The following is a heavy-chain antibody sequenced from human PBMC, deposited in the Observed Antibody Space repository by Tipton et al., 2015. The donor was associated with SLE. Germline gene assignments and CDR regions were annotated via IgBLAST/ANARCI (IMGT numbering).Heavy chain of an antibody. CDR2: IDPEDGET. J-gene: IGHJ6*02. D-gene: IGHD3-3*01. CDR3: ARDDFWSGPRNYYYAMDV. CDR1: GYRFIDYY. Sequence: QSGPEVKKPGTTVKISCKISGYRFIDYYMHWVQQAPGKGLEWMGLIDPEDGETMYAENFQGRVSMTADTSIDTAYLELSSLRSGDTAVYYCARDDFWSGPRNYYYAMDVWGQGTTVTVSS. V-gene: IGHV1-69-2*01.